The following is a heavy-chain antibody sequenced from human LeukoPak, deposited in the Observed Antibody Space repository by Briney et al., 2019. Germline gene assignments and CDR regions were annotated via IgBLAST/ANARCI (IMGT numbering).Heavy chain of an antibody. D-gene: IGHD6-13*01. CDR1: GGSISSYY. J-gene: IGHJ4*02. CDR2: IYYSGST. CDR3: ARGGSSWDEGFDY. Sequence: PSETLSLTCTVSGGSISSYYGSWIRQAPGKGLEWIGYIYYSGSTNYNPSLKSRVTISVDTSKNQFSLKLSSVTAADTAVYYCARGGSSWDEGFDYWGQGTLVTVSS. V-gene: IGHV4-59*01.